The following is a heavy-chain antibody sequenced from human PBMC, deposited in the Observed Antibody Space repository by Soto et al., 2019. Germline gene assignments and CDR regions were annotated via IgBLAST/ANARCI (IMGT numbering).Heavy chain of an antibody. CDR2: INPNSGGT. CDR1: GYTFTGYY. J-gene: IGHJ3*02. Sequence: ASVKVSCKASGYTFTGYYMNWVRQAPGQGLEWMGWINPNSGGTNYAQKFQGRVTMTRDTSISTAYMELSRLRSDDTAVYYCARAGQVVPAAIMGDDAFDIWGQGTMVTVSS. CDR3: ARAGQVVPAAIMGDDAFDI. D-gene: IGHD2-2*02. V-gene: IGHV1-2*02.